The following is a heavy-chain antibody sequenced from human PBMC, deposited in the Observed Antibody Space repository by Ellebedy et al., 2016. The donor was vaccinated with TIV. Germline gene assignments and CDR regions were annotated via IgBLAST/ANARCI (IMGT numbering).Heavy chain of an antibody. CDR3: ARRRDYDYVWGSEEAPDAFDI. CDR1: GGSISSSNW. V-gene: IGHV4-4*02. Sequence: MPGGSLRLSCAVSGGSISSSNWWSWVRQPPGKGLEWIGEIYHSGSTNYNLSLKSRVTISVDKSKNQFSLKLSSVPAADTAVYYCARRRDYDYVWGSEEAPDAFDIWGQGTMVTVSS. D-gene: IGHD3-16*01. J-gene: IGHJ3*02. CDR2: IYHSGST.